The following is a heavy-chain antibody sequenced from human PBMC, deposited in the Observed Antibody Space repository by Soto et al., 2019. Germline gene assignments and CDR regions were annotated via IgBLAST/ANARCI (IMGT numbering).Heavy chain of an antibody. CDR2: IFHSRGA. V-gene: IGHV4-59*01. CDR3: VRDLNGSGDY. D-gene: IGHD3-10*01. J-gene: IGHJ4*02. CDR1: GGSTTGDY. Sequence: QVQLQESGPGLVKPSETLSLTCTVSGGSTTGDYWSWIRKPPGKGLEWLGYIFHSRGAKYNPSLGSRGTISLDTSKNQLSLSLRSVTAADTAIYFCVRDLNGSGDYWGQGTLVTVSS.